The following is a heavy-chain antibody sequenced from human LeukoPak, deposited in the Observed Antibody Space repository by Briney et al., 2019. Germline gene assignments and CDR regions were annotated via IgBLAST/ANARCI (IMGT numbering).Heavy chain of an antibody. CDR3: ASYGDYYGMDV. CDR1: GDSITNFY. D-gene: IGHD3-10*01. CDR2: IYTSGST. Sequence: SETLSLTCAVSGDSITNFYWSWIRQSPGKGLEWIGDIYTSGSTKHHPSLKSRATISVDTSKNQFSLKLFSVTAADTAVYYCASYGDYYGMDVWGQGTTVTVSS. J-gene: IGHJ6*02. V-gene: IGHV4-4*09.